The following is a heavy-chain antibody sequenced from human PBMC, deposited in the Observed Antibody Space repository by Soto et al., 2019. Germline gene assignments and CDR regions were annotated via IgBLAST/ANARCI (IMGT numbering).Heavy chain of an antibody. CDR2: ISAYNGNT. J-gene: IGHJ3*02. Sequence: QVQLVQSGAEVKKPGASVKVSCKASGYTFTSYGISWVRQAPGQGLEWMGWISAYNGNTKYAQKLQGRVTMTTDTSTSTAYMELRSLRSDDTAVYYCARDRYFDRPHWVAFDIWGQGTMVTVSS. D-gene: IGHD3-9*01. V-gene: IGHV1-18*01. CDR1: GYTFTSYG. CDR3: ARDRYFDRPHWVAFDI.